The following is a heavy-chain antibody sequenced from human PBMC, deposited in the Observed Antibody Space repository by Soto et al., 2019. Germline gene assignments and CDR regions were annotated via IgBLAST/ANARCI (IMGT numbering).Heavy chain of an antibody. Sequence: SLKVSCKGFGYSFMKYGIKWVRQAPGQGLEWVGWISPYSGYTHSAQKFHGRLTLTTDTAASTAYMELRILRSADTALYYCAREASVLIPAAQPSRFDSWGQGTLVTVSS. CDR3: AREASVLIPAAQPSRFDS. CDR2: ISPYSGYT. V-gene: IGHV1-18*01. J-gene: IGHJ4*02. D-gene: IGHD2-2*01. CDR1: GYSFMKYG.